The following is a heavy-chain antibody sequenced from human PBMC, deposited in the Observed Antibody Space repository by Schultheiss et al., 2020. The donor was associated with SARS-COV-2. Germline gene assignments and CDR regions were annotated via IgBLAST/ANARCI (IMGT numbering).Heavy chain of an antibody. CDR1: GFIFSNAW. D-gene: IGHD3-10*01. CDR3: IRHSSGGSDGHRVDY. CDR2: ISNDGSNK. J-gene: IGHJ4*02. Sequence: GGSLRLSCAASGFIFSNAWMGWVRQAPGKGLEWVAVISNDGSNKDYADSVKGRFTIFRDNSKNTLYLQMNSLRAEDTAVYYCIRHSSGGSDGHRVDYWGQGTLVTVSS. V-gene: IGHV3-30*14.